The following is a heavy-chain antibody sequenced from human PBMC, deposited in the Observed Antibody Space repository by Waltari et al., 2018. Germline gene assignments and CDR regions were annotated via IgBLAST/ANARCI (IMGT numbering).Heavy chain of an antibody. J-gene: IGHJ4*02. D-gene: IGHD3-22*01. CDR1: GGTFSSYT. CDR3: AINRWSLPSDSSGYQRFDY. V-gene: IGHV1-69*02. Sequence: QVQLVQSGAEVKKPGSSVKVSCKASGGTFSSYTISWVRQAPGQGLEWMGRIIPILGIANYAQKFQGRVTITADKSTSTAYMELSSLRSEDTAVYYCAINRWSLPSDSSGYQRFDYWGQGTLVTVSS. CDR2: IIPILGIA.